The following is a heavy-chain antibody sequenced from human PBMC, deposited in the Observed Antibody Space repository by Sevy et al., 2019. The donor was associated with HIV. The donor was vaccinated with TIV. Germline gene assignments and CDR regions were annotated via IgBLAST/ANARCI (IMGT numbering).Heavy chain of an antibody. CDR3: TRLGITGTTSNY. D-gene: IGHD1-20*01. CDR1: GFTFSGSA. Sequence: GGSLRLSCAASGFTFSGSAMHWVRQASGKGLEWVGRIRSKANSYATAYAASVKGRFTISRDDSKNTAYLQMNSLKTEDTAVYYCTRLGITGTTSNYWGQRTLVTVSS. CDR2: IRSKANSYAT. J-gene: IGHJ4*02. V-gene: IGHV3-73*01.